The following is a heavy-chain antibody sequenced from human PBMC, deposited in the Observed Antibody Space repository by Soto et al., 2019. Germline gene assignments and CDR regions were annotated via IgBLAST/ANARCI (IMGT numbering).Heavy chain of an antibody. V-gene: IGHV4-31*03. CDR1: GGSISRGGYY. D-gene: IGHD3-22*01. CDR3: ARDRYYYDSSGDYYGMDV. Sequence: SETLSLTCTVSGGSISRGGYYWSWIRQHPGKGLEWIGYIYYSGSTYYNPSLKSRVTISVDTSKNQFSLKLSSVTAADTAVYYCARDRYYYDSSGDYYGMDVWGQGTTVTVSS. CDR2: IYYSGST. J-gene: IGHJ6*02.